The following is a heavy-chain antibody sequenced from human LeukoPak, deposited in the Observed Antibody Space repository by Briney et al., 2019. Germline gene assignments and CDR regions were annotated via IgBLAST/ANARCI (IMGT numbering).Heavy chain of an antibody. D-gene: IGHD6-13*01. CDR2: ISSSSSFI. Sequence: GGSLRLSCAASGFTFSSYSMNWVRQAPGKGLEWVSSISSSSSFIYYADSVKGRFTISRDNAKNSLSLQMNSLRAEDTAVYYCARDCSSSWGCYWGQGTLVTVSS. CDR1: GFTFSSYS. CDR3: ARDCSSSWGCY. J-gene: IGHJ4*02. V-gene: IGHV3-21*01.